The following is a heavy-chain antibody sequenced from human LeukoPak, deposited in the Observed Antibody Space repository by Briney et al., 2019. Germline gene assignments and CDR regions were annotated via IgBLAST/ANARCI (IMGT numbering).Heavy chain of an antibody. V-gene: IGHV4-59*01. CDR2: IYYSGST. CDR1: GGSISSYY. J-gene: IGHJ6*02. Sequence: SETLSPTCTVSGGSISSYYWSWIRQPPGKGLEWIGYIYYSGSTNYNPSPKSRVTISVDTSKNQFSLKLSSVTAADTAVYYCARVQPPYYYYGMDVWGQGTTVTVSS. CDR3: ARVQPPYYYYGMDV. D-gene: IGHD3-10*01.